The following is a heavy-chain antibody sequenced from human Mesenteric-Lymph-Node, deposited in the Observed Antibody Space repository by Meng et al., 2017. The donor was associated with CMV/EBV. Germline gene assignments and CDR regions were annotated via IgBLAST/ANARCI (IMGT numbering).Heavy chain of an antibody. V-gene: IGHV3-20*04. CDR3: ARVGIHGGTVSFDY. J-gene: IGHJ4*01. D-gene: IGHD4-23*01. Sequence: GGSLRLSCAASGFTFDDYGMSWVRQAPGKGLEWVSGINWNGGSTGYADSVKGRFTISRDNAKNSLYLQMNSLRAEDTALYYCARVGIHGGTVSFDYWGQGTLVTVSS. CDR1: GFTFDDYG. CDR2: INWNGGST.